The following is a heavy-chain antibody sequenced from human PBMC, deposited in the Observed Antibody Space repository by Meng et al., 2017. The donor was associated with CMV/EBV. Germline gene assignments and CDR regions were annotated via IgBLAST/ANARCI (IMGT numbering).Heavy chain of an antibody. CDR3: ARDLGFDY. CDR2: ISSSSSYI. CDR1: GFTFSSYS. Sequence: GESLKISCAASGFTFSSYSMNWVRQAPGKGLEWVSSISSSSSYIYYADSVKGQFTISRDNAKNSLYLQMNSLRAEDTAVYYCARDLGFDYWGQGTLVTVSS. V-gene: IGHV3-21*01. D-gene: IGHD3-16*01. J-gene: IGHJ4*02.